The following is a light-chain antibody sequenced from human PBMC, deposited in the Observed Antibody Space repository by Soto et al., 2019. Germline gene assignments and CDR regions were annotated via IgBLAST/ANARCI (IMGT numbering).Light chain of an antibody. J-gene: IGLJ3*02. CDR1: SGHSNYA. CDR3: QTWGTGIRV. Sequence: QLVLTQSPSASASLGASVKLTCTLSSGHSNYAIAWHQQQPEKVPRYLMKLNSDGSHNKGDGIPDRFSGSSSGAERYLTISSLQSEDEADYYCQTWGTGIRVFGGGTKLTVL. CDR2: LNSDGSH. V-gene: IGLV4-69*01.